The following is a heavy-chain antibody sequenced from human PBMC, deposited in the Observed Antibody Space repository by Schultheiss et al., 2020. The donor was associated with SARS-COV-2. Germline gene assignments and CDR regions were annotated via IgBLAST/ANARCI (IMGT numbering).Heavy chain of an antibody. CDR3: ARDYYGSGSYGWFDP. Sequence: SETLSLTCTVSGGSISSSSYYWGWIRQPPGKGLEWIGYIYYSGSTYYNPSLKSRVTISVDTSKNQFSLKLSSVTAADTAVYYCARDYYGSGSYGWFDPWGQGTLVTVSS. D-gene: IGHD3-10*01. V-gene: IGHV4-39*07. CDR1: GGSISSSSYY. J-gene: IGHJ5*02. CDR2: IYYSGST.